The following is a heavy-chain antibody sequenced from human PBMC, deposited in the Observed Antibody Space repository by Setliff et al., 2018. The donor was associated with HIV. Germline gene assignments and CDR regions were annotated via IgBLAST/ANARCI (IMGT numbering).Heavy chain of an antibody. CDR1: GYTFTNYA. V-gene: IGHV1-3*03. J-gene: IGHJ4*02. CDR3: ARGPPIVVVPAALLTFDY. CDR2: INAGNGNT. D-gene: IGHD2-2*01. Sequence: GSVKVSCKASGYTFTNYAMHWVRQAPGQRLEWMGWINAGNGNTKYSQEFQGRVTITSDTSASTAYLELSSLKSEDTAVYYCARGPPIVVVPAALLTFDYWGQGTLVTVSS.